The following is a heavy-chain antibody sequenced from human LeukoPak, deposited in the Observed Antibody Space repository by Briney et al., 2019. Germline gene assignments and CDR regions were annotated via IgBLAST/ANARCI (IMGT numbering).Heavy chain of an antibody. CDR3: ARGPSRSSWYYFDY. CDR1: GGSISSYY. Sequence: PSETLSLTCTVSGGSISSYYWSWIRQPAGKGLEWIGRIYTSGSTNYNPSLKSQVTMSVDTAKNEFSLKLSSVTAADTAVYYCARGPSRSSWYYFDYWGQGTPVTVSS. J-gene: IGHJ4*02. V-gene: IGHV4-4*07. D-gene: IGHD6-13*01. CDR2: IYTSGST.